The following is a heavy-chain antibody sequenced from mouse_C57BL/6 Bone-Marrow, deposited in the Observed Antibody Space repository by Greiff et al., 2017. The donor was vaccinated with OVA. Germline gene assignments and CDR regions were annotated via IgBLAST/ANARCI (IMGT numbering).Heavy chain of an antibody. CDR3: ARGGLWAMDY. CDR2: IYPRSGNT. CDR1: GYTFTSYG. Sequence: QVQLKQSGAELARPGASVKLSCKASGYTFTSYGISWVKQRTGQGLEWIGEIYPRSGNTYYNEKFKGKATLTADKSSSTAYMELRSLTSEDSAVYFCARGGLWAMDYWGQGTSVTVSS. J-gene: IGHJ4*01. D-gene: IGHD6-1*01. V-gene: IGHV1-81*01.